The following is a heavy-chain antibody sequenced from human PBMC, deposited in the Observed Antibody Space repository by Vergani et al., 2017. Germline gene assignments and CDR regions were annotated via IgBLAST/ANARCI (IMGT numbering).Heavy chain of an antibody. CDR1: GGSISSGGYY. V-gene: IGHV4-61*08. CDR2: IYYSGST. D-gene: IGHD3-16*02. CDR3: AASYDYGWGSYRPWGY. J-gene: IGHJ4*02. Sequence: QVQLQESGPGLVKPSQTLSLTCTVSGGSISSGGYYWSWIRQPPGKGLEWIGYIYYSGSTNYNPSLKSRVTISVDTSKNQFSLKLSSVTAADTAVYYCAASYDYGWGSYRPWGYWGQGTLVTVSS.